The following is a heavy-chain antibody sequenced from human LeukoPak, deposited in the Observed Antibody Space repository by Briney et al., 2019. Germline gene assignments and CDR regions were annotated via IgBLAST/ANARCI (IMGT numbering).Heavy chain of an antibody. CDR3: GSTYYNPSLKSRVTISVDPSNTQFSLKLSSVTAADTAVYYCARGPPWIQLWPNNWFDP. CDR2: IYYSGRT. D-gene: IGHD3-10*01. J-gene: IGHJ5*02. V-gene: IGHV4-59*01. CDR1: GGSISSYY. Sequence: PSETLSLTCTVSGGSISSYYWSWVREPPGKGVGWSGSIYYSGRTYYNTSLKSGVTISVETCKKQYSLKRRAVGAEGRAVYYSGSTYYNPSLKSRVTISVDPSNTQFSLKLSSVTAADTAVYYCARGPPWIQLWPNNWFDPWGQGTLVTVSS.